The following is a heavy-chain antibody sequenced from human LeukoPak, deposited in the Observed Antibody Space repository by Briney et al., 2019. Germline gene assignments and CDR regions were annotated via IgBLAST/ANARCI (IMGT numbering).Heavy chain of an antibody. CDR3: ARTHGDYAPRRAYDV. CDR2: ISGSGGST. V-gene: IGHV3-23*01. CDR1: GFTLRSHA. J-gene: IGHJ3*01. D-gene: IGHD4-17*01. Sequence: GGSLRLSCAVSGFTLRSHAMSWVRQAPGKGLDYVAAISGSGGSTYYADSVEGRFTITRDNSRNSVSLQMDSLRAEDTAIYYCARTHGDYAPRRAYDVWGQGTMVTVSS.